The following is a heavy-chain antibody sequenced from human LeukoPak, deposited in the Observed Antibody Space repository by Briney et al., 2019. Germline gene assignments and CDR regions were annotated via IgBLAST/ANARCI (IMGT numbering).Heavy chain of an antibody. J-gene: IGHJ4*02. CDR2: INHSGST. CDR3: ARIGMGDY. CDR1: GGSFSGYY. Sequence: PSETLSLTCAVYGGSFSGYYWSWIRQPPGKGLEWIGEINHSGSTNYNPSLKSRVTISVDTSKNQFSLKPSSVTAADTAVYYCARIGMGDYWGQGTLVTVSS. V-gene: IGHV4-34*01. D-gene: IGHD3-3*01.